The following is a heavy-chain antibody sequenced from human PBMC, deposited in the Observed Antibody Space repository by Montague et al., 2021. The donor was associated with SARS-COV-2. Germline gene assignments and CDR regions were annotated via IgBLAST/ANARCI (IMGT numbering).Heavy chain of an antibody. CDR1: GFTFSTYG. V-gene: IGHV3-23*01. CDR2: ISDSGFTT. CDR3: VRVTLTVAASTITNYYMDV. D-gene: IGHD5-24*01. J-gene: IGHJ6*03. Sequence: SLRLSCAASGFTFSTYGMTWVRRAPGKGLERVSGISDSGFTTSYADSVQGRFTISRDNSKNTLYLQMDSLRVEDTAVYYCVRVTLTVAASTITNYYMDVWGKGTTVTASS.